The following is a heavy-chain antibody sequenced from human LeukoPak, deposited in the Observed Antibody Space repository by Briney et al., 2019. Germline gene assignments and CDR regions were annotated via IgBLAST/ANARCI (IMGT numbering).Heavy chain of an antibody. CDR3: ARGRIPVTTRWGY. J-gene: IGHJ4*02. V-gene: IGHV4-34*01. Sequence: TSETLSLTCAVYGGSFSGYYWSWIRQPPGKGLEWIWEINHSGSTNYNPSLNSRVTISVDTSKNQFSLKLSSVTPADTAVYYCARGRIPVTTRWGYWGQGTLVTVSS. CDR2: INHSGST. D-gene: IGHD4-17*01. CDR1: GGSFSGYY.